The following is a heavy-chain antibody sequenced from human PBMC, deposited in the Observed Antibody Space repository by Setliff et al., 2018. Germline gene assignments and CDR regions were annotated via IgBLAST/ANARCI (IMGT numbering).Heavy chain of an antibody. CDR1: GASFSGTY. CDR3: RVWVDMIEVDS. D-gene: IGHD3-22*01. CDR2: INHSGSP. Sequence: SETLSLTCAVYGASFSGTYCSWIRQSPGKGLEWIGEINHTGSPNWIGEINHSGSPNYNPSLKSRVTLSVDTSKNQFSLKLTSVTAADTAVYYCRVWVDMIEVDSWAQGTLVTSPQ. V-gene: IGHV4-34*01. J-gene: IGHJ4*02.